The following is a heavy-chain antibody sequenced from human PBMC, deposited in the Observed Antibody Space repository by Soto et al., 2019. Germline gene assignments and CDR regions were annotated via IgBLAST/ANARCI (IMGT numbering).Heavy chain of an antibody. CDR1: GFTFSTYA. CDR2: ISYDGSNK. Sequence: QVQLVESGGGVVQPGRSLRLSCAASGFTFSTYAMHWVRQAPGKGLEWVAVISYDGSNKYYADSVKGRFTISRDNSKNTLYLQMNSLRPEDTAVYYCARVAFSSSWTMTLDYWGQGTLVTVSS. CDR3: ARVAFSSSWTMTLDY. J-gene: IGHJ4*02. V-gene: IGHV3-30-3*01. D-gene: IGHD6-13*01.